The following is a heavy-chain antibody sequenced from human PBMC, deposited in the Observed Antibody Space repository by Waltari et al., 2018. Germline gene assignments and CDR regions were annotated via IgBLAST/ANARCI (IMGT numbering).Heavy chain of an antibody. Sequence: QVQLVESGGGVVQPGRSLRLSCVASGFTFRNYAIYWVRQAPGKGLEWVALMSYDGSNKYYADSVKGRFTISRDNSKNTLYLQMSSLRAGDTAVYYCARSLKVDPQPSDADSAMPRHSHYGLDVWGQGTTVTVSS. CDR2: MSYDGSNK. CDR3: ARSLKVDPQPSDADSAMPRHSHYGLDV. D-gene: IGHD2-2*01. CDR1: GFTFRNYA. V-gene: IGHV3-30*03. J-gene: IGHJ6*02.